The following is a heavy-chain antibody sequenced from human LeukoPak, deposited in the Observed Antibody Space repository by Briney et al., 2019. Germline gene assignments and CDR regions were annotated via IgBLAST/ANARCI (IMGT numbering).Heavy chain of an antibody. V-gene: IGHV3-23*01. CDR1: GFTFSSYG. CDR2: ISGSGGST. J-gene: IGHJ4*02. CDR3: AKDISYYYDSSGYGGAFDY. D-gene: IGHD3-22*01. Sequence: GGSLRLSCAASGFTFSSYGMSWVRQAPGKGLGWVSAISGSGGSTYYADSVKGRFTISRDNSKNTLYLQMNSLRAEDTAVYYCAKDISYYYDSSGYGGAFDYWGQGTLVTVSS.